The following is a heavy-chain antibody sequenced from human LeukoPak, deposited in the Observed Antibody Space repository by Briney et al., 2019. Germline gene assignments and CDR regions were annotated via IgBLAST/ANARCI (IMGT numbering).Heavy chain of an antibody. D-gene: IGHD3-10*01. CDR3: ARRDYLDHFYYIDV. J-gene: IGHJ6*03. Sequence: GGSLRLSCAASGFTFSDYYMSWIRQAPGKGLEWVSYISSSGNTIYYADSVKGRFTISRDNAKNSLYLQMNSLRAEDTAVYYCARRDYLDHFYYIDVWDKGNTVTVSS. CDR2: ISSSGNTI. CDR1: GFTFSDYY. V-gene: IGHV3-11*04.